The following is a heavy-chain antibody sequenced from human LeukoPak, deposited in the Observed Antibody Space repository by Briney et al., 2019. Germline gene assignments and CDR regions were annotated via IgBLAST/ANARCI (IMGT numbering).Heavy chain of an antibody. D-gene: IGHD3-9*01. J-gene: IGHJ4*02. CDR1: GFTFNTFN. V-gene: IGHV3-21*01. CDR3: ARGHYDVLAASYKWTPDY. CDR2: ITSGGDYI. Sequence: GGSLRLSCAASGFTFNTFNMNWVRQAPGKGLEWVLSITSGGDYIYYADSVKGRFTTSRDNAKNSLSLQLNSLRVEDAAVYYCARGHYDVLAASYKWTPDYWGQGTLVTVSS.